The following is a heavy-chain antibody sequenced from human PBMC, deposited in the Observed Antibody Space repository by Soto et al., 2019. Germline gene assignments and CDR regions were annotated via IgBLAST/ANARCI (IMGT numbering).Heavy chain of an antibody. V-gene: IGHV3-53*01. D-gene: IGHD6-6*01. CDR2: IYSGGST. J-gene: IGHJ6*02. Sequence: GGSLRLSCVASGFTVSNNYMSWVRQAPGKALEWVSVIYSGGSTYHADSVKGRFTISRDISKNTLYLQMNSLRVEDTAVYYCARGLREYNSLSGYYDYTGMDDLGQEATVTVSS. CDR3: ARGLREYNSLSGYYDYTGMDD. CDR1: GFTVSNNY.